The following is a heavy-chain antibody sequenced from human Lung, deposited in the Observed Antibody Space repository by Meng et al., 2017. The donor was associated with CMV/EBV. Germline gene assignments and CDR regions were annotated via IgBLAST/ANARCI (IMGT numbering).Heavy chain of an antibody. CDR2: ISSSGSTI. J-gene: IGHJ6*02. D-gene: IGHD2-2*01. Sequence: GGSLRLXCAASGFTFSSYEMNWVRQAPGKGLEWVSYISSSGSTIYYADSVKGRFTISRDNAKNSLYLQMNSLRAEDTAVYYCARDRYQLLSFRRTYDYYVMDVXGQGXTVTVSS. CDR3: ARDRYQLLSFRRTYDYYVMDV. CDR1: GFTFSSYE. V-gene: IGHV3-48*03.